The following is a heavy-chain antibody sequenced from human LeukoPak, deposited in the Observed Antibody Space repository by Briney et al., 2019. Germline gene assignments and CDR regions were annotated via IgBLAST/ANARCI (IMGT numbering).Heavy chain of an antibody. CDR1: GFTFSSYG. D-gene: IGHD5-18*01. V-gene: IGHV3-30*03. CDR3: SGYSYGYGMDV. Sequence: GGPLRLSCAASGFTFSSYGMHWVRQAPGKGLEWVAVISYDGSNKYYADSVKGRFTISRDNSKNTLYLQMNSLRAEDAAVHYCSGYSYGYGMDVWGQGTTVTVS. J-gene: IGHJ6*02. CDR2: ISYDGSNK.